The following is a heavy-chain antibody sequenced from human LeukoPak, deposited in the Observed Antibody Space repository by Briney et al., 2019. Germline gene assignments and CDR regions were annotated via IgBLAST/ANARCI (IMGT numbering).Heavy chain of an antibody. CDR1: GFTFSSYA. CDR3: AKVEVTYYYDSSGYLDY. V-gene: IGHV3-23*01. Sequence: GGSLRLSCAASGFTFSSYAMSWVRQAPGKGLEWVSAISGSGGSTYYADSVKGRFTISRDNSKNTLYLQMNSLRAEDTAVYYCAKVEVTYYYDSSGYLDYWGQGTLVTVS. D-gene: IGHD3-22*01. J-gene: IGHJ4*02. CDR2: ISGSGGST.